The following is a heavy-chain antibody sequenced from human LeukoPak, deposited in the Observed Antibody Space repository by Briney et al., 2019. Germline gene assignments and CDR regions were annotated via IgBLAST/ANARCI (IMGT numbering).Heavy chain of an antibody. D-gene: IGHD1-1*01. CDR1: GYSINSGYF. CDR3: TREEGGTTVDY. V-gene: IGHV4-38-2*02. J-gene: IGHJ4*02. Sequence: SETLSLTCTVSGYSINSGYFWGWIRPPPGKGLEWIGSISHSGTTYYNPSLKSRITISQDTSKNQFSLKVSSVTAADAAAYYCTREEGGTTVDYWGQGTLVTVSS. CDR2: ISHSGTT.